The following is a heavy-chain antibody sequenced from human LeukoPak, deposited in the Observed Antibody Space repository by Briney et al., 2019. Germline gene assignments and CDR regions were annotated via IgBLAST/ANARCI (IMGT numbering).Heavy chain of an antibody. V-gene: IGHV3-30-3*01. CDR3: ARFADDYGMDV. Sequence: GGSLRLSCAASGFTFSSYAMHWVRQAPGKGLEWVAVISYDGSNKYYADSVKGRFTISRDNSKNTLYLQMNSLRAEDTAVYYCARFADDYGMDVWGQGTTVTVSS. CDR1: GFTFSSYA. J-gene: IGHJ6*02. D-gene: IGHD3-16*01. CDR2: ISYDGSNK.